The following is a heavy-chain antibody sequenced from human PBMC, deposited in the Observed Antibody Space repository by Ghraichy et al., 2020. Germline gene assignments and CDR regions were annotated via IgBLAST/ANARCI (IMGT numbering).Heavy chain of an antibody. J-gene: IGHJ4*02. CDR1: GFTFDAYA. CDR2: ISGDGGST. Sequence: GGSLRLSCAASGFTFDAYAMHWVRQAPGKGLEWVSLISGDGGSTYYADSVKGRFTISRDNSKNSLYLQMNSLRTEDTALYYCAKDCESVGDLYCDYWSQGTVVTVSS. V-gene: IGHV3-43*02. CDR3: AKDCESVGDLYCDY. D-gene: IGHD2-21*01.